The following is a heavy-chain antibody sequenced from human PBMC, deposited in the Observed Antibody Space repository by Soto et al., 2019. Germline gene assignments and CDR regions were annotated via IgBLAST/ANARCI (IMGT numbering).Heavy chain of an antibody. J-gene: IGHJ5*02. CDR2: ISYDGSRT. D-gene: IGHD3-10*01. Sequence: GGSLRLSCAASGFTFSSYGMHWVRQAPGKGLEWVAVISYDGSRTTYADSVKGRFTISRDNAKNTVFLDMNSLRPEDTAVYYCARVATGSYDWFDPWGQGTLVTVSS. V-gene: IGHV3-30*03. CDR1: GFTFSSYG. CDR3: ARVATGSYDWFDP.